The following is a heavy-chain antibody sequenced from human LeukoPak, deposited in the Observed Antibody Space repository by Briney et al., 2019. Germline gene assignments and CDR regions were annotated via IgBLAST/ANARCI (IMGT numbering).Heavy chain of an antibody. CDR1: GFTFSSYG. D-gene: IGHD2-8*01. Sequence: GGSLRLSCAASGFTFSSYGMHWVRQAPGKGLEWVAVISYDGSNKYYADSVKGRFTISRDNSKNTLYLQMNSLKTEDTAVYYCTTDGSGYCTNGVCFSPTDYWGQGTLVTVSS. CDR3: TTDGSGYCTNGVCFSPTDY. CDR2: ISYDGSNK. J-gene: IGHJ4*02. V-gene: IGHV3-30*03.